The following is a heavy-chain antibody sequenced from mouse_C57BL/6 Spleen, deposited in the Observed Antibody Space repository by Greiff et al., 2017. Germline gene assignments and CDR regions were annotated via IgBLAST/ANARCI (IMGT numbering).Heavy chain of an antibody. V-gene: IGHV1-80*01. CDR3: ARRYDGYLAWFAY. CDR2: LYPGDGDT. D-gene: IGHD2-3*01. J-gene: IGHJ3*01. Sequence: QVQLQQSGAELVKPGASVKISCKASGYAFSSYWMNWVKQRPGKGLEWIGQLYPGDGDTNYNGKFKGKATLTADKSSSTAYMQLSSLTSEDSAVYFCARRYDGYLAWFAYWGQGTLVTVSA. CDR1: GYAFSSYW.